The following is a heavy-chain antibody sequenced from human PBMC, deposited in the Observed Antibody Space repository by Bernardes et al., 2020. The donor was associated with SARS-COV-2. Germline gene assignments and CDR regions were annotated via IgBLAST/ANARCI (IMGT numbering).Heavy chain of an antibody. CDR3: ATDLLAGTFVYYYYGMDV. D-gene: IGHD6-19*01. CDR2: FDPEDGET. V-gene: IGHV1-24*01. CDR1: GYTLTALS. J-gene: IGHJ6*02. Sequence: ASVKVSCKVSGYTLTALSMHWVRQAPGKGLEWMGGFDPEDGETIYAQKFQGRVTMTEDTSTDTAYMELSSLRSEDTAVYYCATDLLAGTFVYYYYGMDVWGQGTTVTVSS.